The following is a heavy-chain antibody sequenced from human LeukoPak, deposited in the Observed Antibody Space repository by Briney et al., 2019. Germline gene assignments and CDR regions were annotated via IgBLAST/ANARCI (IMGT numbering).Heavy chain of an antibody. J-gene: IGHJ6*02. CDR2: IIPIFGTA. CDR3: ATPPWLVTPYYYGMDV. Sequence: SVKVSCKASGGTFSSYAISWVRQAPGQGLEWMGGIIPIFGTANYAQKFQGRVTVTADESTSTAYMELSSLRSEDTAVYYCATPPWLVTPYYYGMDVWGQGTTVTVSS. D-gene: IGHD4-23*01. CDR1: GGTFSSYA. V-gene: IGHV1-69*13.